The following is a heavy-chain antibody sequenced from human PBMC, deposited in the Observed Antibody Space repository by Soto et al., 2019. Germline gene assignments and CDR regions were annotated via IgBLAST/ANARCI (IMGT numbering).Heavy chain of an antibody. CDR1: GGTFSSYA. CDR3: ARDLITGTTSPY. D-gene: IGHD1-7*01. CDR2: IIPIFGTA. V-gene: IGHV1-69*13. Sequence: WASVKVSCKASGGTFSSYAISWVRQAPGQGLEWMGGIIPIFGTANYAQKFQGRVTITADESTSTAYMELSSLRSEDTAVYYCARDLITGTTSPYWGQGTLVTVSS. J-gene: IGHJ4*02.